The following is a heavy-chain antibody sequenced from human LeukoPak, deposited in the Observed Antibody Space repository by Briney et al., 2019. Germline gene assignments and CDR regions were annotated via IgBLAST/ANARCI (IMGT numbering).Heavy chain of an antibody. CDR2: INPKSGGT. Sequence: GASVKVSCKASGYTFTGYYMFWVRQSPEEGLEWMGWINPKSGGTNYAQKFQGRVTMTRDTSISTAYMELSGLRYDDTAVYYCARDVLPITMLRGGIIDWFDPWGQGTLVNVSS. V-gene: IGHV1-2*02. CDR3: ARDVLPITMLRGGIIDWFDP. D-gene: IGHD3-10*01. CDR1: GYTFTGYY. J-gene: IGHJ5*02.